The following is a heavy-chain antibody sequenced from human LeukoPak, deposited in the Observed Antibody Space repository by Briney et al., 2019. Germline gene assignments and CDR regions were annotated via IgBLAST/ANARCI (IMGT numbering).Heavy chain of an antibody. D-gene: IGHD5-18*01. CDR2: ISYDGSNK. V-gene: IGHV3-30*18. Sequence: GGSLRLSCAASGFTFSSYGMHWVRQPPGKGLEWVAVISYDGSNKYYADSVKGRFTLSRDNSKNTLYLQMNSLRAEDTAVYYCAKEDTAMVIYYYYGMDVWGKGTTVTVSS. CDR1: GFTFSSYG. CDR3: AKEDTAMVIYYYYGMDV. J-gene: IGHJ6*04.